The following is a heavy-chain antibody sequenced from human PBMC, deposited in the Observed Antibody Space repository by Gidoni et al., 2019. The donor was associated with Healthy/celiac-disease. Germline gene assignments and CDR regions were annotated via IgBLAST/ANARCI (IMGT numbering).Heavy chain of an antibody. V-gene: IGHV3-23*01. Sequence: EVQLLESGGGLVQPGGSLRLSCAASGFTFSSYAISWVRQAPGKGLEWVSAISGSGGSTYYADSVKGRYTISRDNSKNTLYRQMNSLRAEDTAVYYCAKDPAKWIQLWLSSTPGLMDVWGQGTTVTVSS. CDR3: AKDPAKWIQLWLSSTPGLMDV. D-gene: IGHD5-18*01. CDR1: GFTFSSYA. CDR2: ISGSGGST. J-gene: IGHJ6*02.